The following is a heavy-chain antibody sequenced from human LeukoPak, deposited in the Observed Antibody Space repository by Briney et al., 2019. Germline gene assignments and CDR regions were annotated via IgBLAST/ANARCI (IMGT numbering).Heavy chain of an antibody. Sequence: GGSLRLSCAASGFTFSSYGMHWVRQAPGKGLEWVAVMSYDGNNKYYADSVRGRFTLSRDNSKNTLYLQMNSLRAEDTAVYFCARGGAYSYGLSPYYFDYWGQGSLVTVSS. CDR3: ARGGAYSYGLSPYYFDY. CDR1: GFTFSSYG. J-gene: IGHJ4*02. CDR2: MSYDGNNK. V-gene: IGHV3-33*01. D-gene: IGHD5-18*01.